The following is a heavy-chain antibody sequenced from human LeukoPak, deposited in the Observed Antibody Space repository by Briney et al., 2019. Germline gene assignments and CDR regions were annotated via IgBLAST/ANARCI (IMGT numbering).Heavy chain of an antibody. J-gene: IGHJ4*02. V-gene: IGHV1-46*02. CDR3: ATQWGREPYFDD. CDR2: ISPSGAST. CDR1: GDNYNSYN. D-gene: IGHD1-26*01. Sequence: ASVKISCKASGDNYNSYNFHWVRQAPGQGLEWMGIISPSGASTTYAQKFQGKFTMTRDTSTTILYMEVSSLRSEDTAVYYCATQWGREPYFDDWGQGTLVTVSP.